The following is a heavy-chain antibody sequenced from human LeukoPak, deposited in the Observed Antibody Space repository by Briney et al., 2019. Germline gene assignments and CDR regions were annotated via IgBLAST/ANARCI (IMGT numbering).Heavy chain of an antibody. V-gene: IGHV4-61*02. CDR3: AREGGDFWSGYYSFDY. CDR1: GGSISSSDYY. J-gene: IGHJ4*02. CDR2: IYTSGST. Sequence: SETLSLTCTVSGGSISSSDYYWGWIRQPAGKGLEWIGRIYTSGSTNYNPSLKSRVTMSVDTSKNQFSLKLSSVTAADTAVYYCAREGGDFWSGYYSFDYWGQGTLVTVSS. D-gene: IGHD3-3*01.